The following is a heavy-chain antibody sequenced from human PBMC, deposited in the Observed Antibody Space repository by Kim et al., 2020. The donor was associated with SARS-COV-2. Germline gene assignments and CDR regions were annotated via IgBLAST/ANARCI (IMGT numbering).Heavy chain of an antibody. CDR2: INAGNGNT. Sequence: ASVKVSCKASGYTFTSYAMHWVRQAPGQRLEWMGWINAGNGNTKYSQKFQGRVTITRDTSASTAYMELSSLRSEDTAVYYCARARIAVAGTHWDYWGQGTLVTVSS. V-gene: IGHV1-3*01. CDR1: GYTFTSYA. D-gene: IGHD6-19*01. J-gene: IGHJ4*02. CDR3: ARARIAVAGTHWDY.